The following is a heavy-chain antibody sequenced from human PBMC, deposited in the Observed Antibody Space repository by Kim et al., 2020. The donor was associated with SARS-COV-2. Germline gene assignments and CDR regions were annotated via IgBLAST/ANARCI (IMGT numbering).Heavy chain of an antibody. V-gene: IGHV3-21*04. D-gene: IGHD3-9*01. CDR2: ISSSSSYI. J-gene: IGHJ4*02. Sequence: GGSLRLSFAASVCFFMFYSFICFFSFLFFLLEWVSSISSSSSYIYYADSVKGRFTISRDNAKNSLYLQMNSLRAEDTAVYYCATNAPHYDILTGYDYWGQGTLVTVSS. CDR1: VCFFMFYS. CDR3: ATNAPHYDILTGYDY.